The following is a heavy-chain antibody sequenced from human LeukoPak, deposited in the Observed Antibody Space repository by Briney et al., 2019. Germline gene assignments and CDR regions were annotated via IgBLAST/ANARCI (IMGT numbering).Heavy chain of an antibody. V-gene: IGHV3-7*04. CDR3: AWGDDFTGDH. J-gene: IGHJ4*02. CDR1: AFTFSKFW. Sequence: PVGSLRLSCAVSAFTFSKFWMSWVRQAPGRGLEWVANIHPEGNEKYHVESVKGRFTISRDNAKNSLFLQMNGLRVEDTAIYYCAWGDDFTGDHWGEGTLVTVSS. CDR2: IHPEGNEK. D-gene: IGHD1-1*01.